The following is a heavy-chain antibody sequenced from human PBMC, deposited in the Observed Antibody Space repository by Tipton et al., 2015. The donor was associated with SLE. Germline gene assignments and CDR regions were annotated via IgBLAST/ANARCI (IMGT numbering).Heavy chain of an antibody. Sequence: TLSLTCTVSGGSISSYYWSWIRQPPGKGLEWIGYIYYSGSTNYNPSLESRVTISVDTSKNQFSLKLSSVTAADTAVYYCARGEAGDYWGQGTLVTVSS. CDR3: ARGEAGDY. CDR2: IYYSGST. V-gene: IGHV4-59*01. CDR1: GGSISSYY. D-gene: IGHD6-19*01. J-gene: IGHJ4*02.